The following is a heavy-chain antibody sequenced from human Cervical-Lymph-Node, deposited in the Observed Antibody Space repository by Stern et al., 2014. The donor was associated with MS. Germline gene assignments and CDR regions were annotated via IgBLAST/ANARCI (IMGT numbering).Heavy chain of an antibody. CDR3: ARGVLGFGEFPYGMDV. V-gene: IGHV4-4*07. Sequence: VQLEESGPGKVKPSETLSLTCSVSGGSISSYYCSWVRQPAGQGLEWIGRINPFGSTNFNPSIRSRLPMSVDTSKTQFSLKLKSVPAADTAVYYCARGVLGFGEFPYGMDVWGQGTTVTVSS. CDR1: GGSISSYY. D-gene: IGHD3-10*01. CDR2: INPFGST. J-gene: IGHJ6*02.